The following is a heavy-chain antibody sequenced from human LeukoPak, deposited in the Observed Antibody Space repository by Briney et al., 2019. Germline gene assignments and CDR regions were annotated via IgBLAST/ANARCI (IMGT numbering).Heavy chain of an antibody. V-gene: IGHV4-59*01. CDR2: IYYCGNS. J-gene: IGHJ4*02. Sequence: NPSETLSLTCTVSGGSISGYYWSWIRQPPGKGLEWIGYIYYCGNSNYRPALKRRVHISADTAKNQFSLSLRSVTAADTAVYYCARVSSSSWSAVDYCGQGSLVTVSS. CDR3: ARVSSSSWSAVDY. CDR1: GGSISGYY. D-gene: IGHD2-2*01.